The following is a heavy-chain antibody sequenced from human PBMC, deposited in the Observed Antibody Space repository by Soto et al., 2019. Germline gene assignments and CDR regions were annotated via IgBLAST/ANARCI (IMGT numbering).Heavy chain of an antibody. Sequence: QVQLVESGGGVVQPGRSLRLSCAASGFTFSSYGMHWVRQAPGKGLEWVAVISYDGSNKYYADSVKGRFTISRDNSKNTLYLQMNSLRAEDTAVYYCAKVAGSGWYLTAAGLISYYYYGMDVWGQGTTVTVSS. CDR1: GFTFSSYG. V-gene: IGHV3-30*18. D-gene: IGHD6-19*01. J-gene: IGHJ6*02. CDR2: ISYDGSNK. CDR3: AKVAGSGWYLTAAGLISYYYYGMDV.